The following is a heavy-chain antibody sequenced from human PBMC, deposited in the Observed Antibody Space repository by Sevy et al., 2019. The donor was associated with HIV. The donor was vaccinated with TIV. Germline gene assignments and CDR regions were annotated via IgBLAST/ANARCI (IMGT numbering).Heavy chain of an antibody. D-gene: IGHD2-8*02. CDR3: STDPIIVLLVTDGMDV. V-gene: IGHV3-15*01. CDR1: GFTFTYAW. Sequence: GGSLRLSCAASGFTFTYAWMTWVRQAPGKGLEWLGRIKSRADGGTIDYAASVKGRFRISRDDSKNTLYLQMNSLKTADTGVYYCSTDPIIVLLVTDGMDVWGQGTSVTVSS. J-gene: IGHJ6*02. CDR2: IKSRADGGTI.